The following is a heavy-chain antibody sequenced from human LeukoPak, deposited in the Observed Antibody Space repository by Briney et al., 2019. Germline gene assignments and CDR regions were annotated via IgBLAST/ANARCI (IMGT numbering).Heavy chain of an antibody. D-gene: IGHD4-23*01. CDR3: ARGATVVTLNWFDP. CDR2: INHSGST. CDR1: GGSFSGYY. J-gene: IGHJ5*02. Sequence: SETLFLTCAVYGGSFSGYYWSWIRQPPGKGLEWIGEINHSGSTNYNPSLKSRVTISVDTSKNQFSLKLSSVTAADTAAYYCARGATVVTLNWFDPWGQGTLVTVSS. V-gene: IGHV4-34*01.